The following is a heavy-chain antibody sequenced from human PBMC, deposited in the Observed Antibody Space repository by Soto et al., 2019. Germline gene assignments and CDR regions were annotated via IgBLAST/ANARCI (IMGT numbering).Heavy chain of an antibody. CDR3: ARDRPTGAFDI. D-gene: IGHD1-1*01. J-gene: IGHJ3*02. CDR2: IYHSGST. Sequence: QVQLQESGPGLVKPSGSLSLTYADSGGSLSSSNWWSWVRQPPGKGLEWIGEIYHSGSTNYNPSLKSRVTISVDKSTNQVSLKLSSVTAADTAVYYCARDRPTGAFDIWGQGTMVTVSS. V-gene: IGHV4-4*02. CDR1: GGSLSSSNW.